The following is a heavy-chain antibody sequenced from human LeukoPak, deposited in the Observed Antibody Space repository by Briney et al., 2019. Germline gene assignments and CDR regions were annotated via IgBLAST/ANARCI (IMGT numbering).Heavy chain of an antibody. CDR3: ARDRRDGYTFDY. D-gene: IGHD5-24*01. CDR1: GFTLRNYG. CDR2: ISSDGRNT. J-gene: IGHJ4*02. Sequence: GGSLRLSCSASGFTLRNYGMSWVRQAPRKGLEWVSAISSDGRNTHYADSVKGRFTISRDNSKDTVYLQMNSLRAEDTAVYYCARDRRDGYTFDYWGQGTLVTVSS. V-gene: IGHV3-23*01.